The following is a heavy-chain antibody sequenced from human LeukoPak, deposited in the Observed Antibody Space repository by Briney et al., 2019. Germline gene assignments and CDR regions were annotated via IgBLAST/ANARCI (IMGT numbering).Heavy chain of an antibody. J-gene: IGHJ4*02. D-gene: IGHD1-26*01. CDR3: ARSGSYLYYFDY. CDR1: GGSISSSNW. V-gene: IGHV4-4*02. Sequence: SGTLSLTCAVSGGSISSSNWWSWVRQPPGKGLEWIGRIYTSGSTNYNPSLKSRVTISVDTSKNQFSLKLSSVTAADTAVYYCARSGSYLYYFDYWGQGTLVTVSS. CDR2: IYTSGST.